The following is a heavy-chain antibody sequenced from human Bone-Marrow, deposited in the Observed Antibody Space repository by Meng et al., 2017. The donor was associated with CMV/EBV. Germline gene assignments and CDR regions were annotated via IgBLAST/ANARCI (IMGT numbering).Heavy chain of an antibody. V-gene: IGHV6-1*01. D-gene: IGHD3-10*01. J-gene: IGHJ3*02. CDR3: ARDPQLGPDAYDI. Sequence: LRLSCAISGDSVSSNSAAWNWIRQSPSRGLEWLGRTYYRSKWFNDYAVSVKSRITINPDTSKNQFSLQLNSVTPEDTAVYYCARDPQLGPDAYDIWGQGTMVTVSS. CDR1: GDSVSSNSAA. CDR2: TYYRSKWFN.